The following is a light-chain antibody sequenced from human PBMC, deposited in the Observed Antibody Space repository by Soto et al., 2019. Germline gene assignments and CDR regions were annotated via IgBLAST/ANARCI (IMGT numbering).Light chain of an antibody. J-gene: IGKJ1*01. V-gene: IGKV3-20*01. CDR2: GAS. CDR3: QQYDSSPWT. CDR1: QSVSSSY. Sequence: EIVLTQSPGTLSLSPGERATLSCRASQSVSSSYLAWYQQKPGQAPRVVIYGASSRATGIPDRFSGSGSGTDFTLTISRLEPEDFAVYYCQQYDSSPWTFDQGTKVEIK.